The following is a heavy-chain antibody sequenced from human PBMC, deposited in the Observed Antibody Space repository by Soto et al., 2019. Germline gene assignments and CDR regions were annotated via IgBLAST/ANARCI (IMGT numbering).Heavy chain of an antibody. D-gene: IGHD3-3*01. V-gene: IGHV1-18*01. Sequence: ASVKVSCKASDYMFSSYGITWVRQAPGQGLEWMGWISAYNGNTNYAQKLQGRVTMTTDTSTSTAYMELRSLRSDDTAVYYCARVLPPALRFLEWSPDFDYWGQGTLVTVSS. J-gene: IGHJ4*02. CDR2: ISAYNGNT. CDR1: DYMFSSYG. CDR3: ARVLPPALRFLEWSPDFDY.